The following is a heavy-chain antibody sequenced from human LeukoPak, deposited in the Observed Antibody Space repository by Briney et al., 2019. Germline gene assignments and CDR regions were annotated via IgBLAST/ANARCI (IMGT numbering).Heavy chain of an antibody. J-gene: IGHJ4*02. D-gene: IGHD3-22*01. CDR1: GFTFSSNG. CDR3: AKGNYDSSGYYYFDY. CDR2: IWYDGSNK. Sequence: PGGSLRLSCAASGFTFSSNGMHWVRQAPGKGLEWVAVIWYDGSNKYYADSVKGRFTISRDNSKNTLYPQMNSLRAEDTAVYYCAKGNYDSSGYYYFDYWGQGTLVTVSS. V-gene: IGHV3-33*06.